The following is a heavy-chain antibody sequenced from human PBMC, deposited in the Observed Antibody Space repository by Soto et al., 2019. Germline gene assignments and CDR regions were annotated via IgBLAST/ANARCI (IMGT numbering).Heavy chain of an antibody. J-gene: IGHJ6*02. CDR1: GYIFTSYG. V-gene: IGHV1-18*01. D-gene: IGHD1-26*01. CDR2: ISAYNGNT. CDR3: GRTVGLSYGMDV. Sequence: ASVKVSCKASGYIFTSYGISWVRQAPGQGLEWMGWISAYNGNTNYAQKLQGRVTMSTDTSTTTAYMELRSLRSDDTAVYYCGRTVGLSYGMDVWGQGTTVTVSS.